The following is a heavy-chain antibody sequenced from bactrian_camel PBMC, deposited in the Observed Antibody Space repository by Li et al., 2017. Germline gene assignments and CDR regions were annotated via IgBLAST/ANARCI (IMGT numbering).Heavy chain of an antibody. J-gene: IGHJ6*01. Sequence: VQLVESGGGLVQPGGSLRLSCAASGFAFSRSLMRWVRQAPGKGPEWVSTISSGSTTYYADSVKGRFTISRDNAKNTASLEMNSLESEDTALYLCATEYGGSWKRLKMPTAGFGYWGQGTQVTVS. V-gene: IGHV3S1*01. CDR3: ATEYGGSWKRLKMPTAGFGY. CDR1: GFAFSRSL. CDR2: ISSGSTT. D-gene: IGHD6*01.